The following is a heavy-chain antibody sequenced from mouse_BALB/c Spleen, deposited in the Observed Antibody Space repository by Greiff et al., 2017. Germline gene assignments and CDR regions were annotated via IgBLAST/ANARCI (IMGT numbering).Heavy chain of an antibody. V-gene: IGHV3-6*02. CDR3: ARDGLWFAY. Sequence: EVQLQESGPGLVKPSQSLSLTCSVTGYSITSGYYWNWIRQFPGNKLEWMGYISYDGSNNYNPSLKNRISITRDTSKNQFFLKLNSVTTEDTATYYCARDGLWFAYWGQGTLVTVSA. CDR1: GYSITSGYY. CDR2: ISYDGSN. J-gene: IGHJ3*01.